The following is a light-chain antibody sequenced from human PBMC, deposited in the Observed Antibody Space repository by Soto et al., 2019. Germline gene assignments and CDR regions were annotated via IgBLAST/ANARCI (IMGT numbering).Light chain of an antibody. V-gene: IGKV1-33*01. Sequence: DIQMTQSPSSLSAYVGDRVTITCQASQDIDKYLNWYQQKPGKAPKLLIDDVSNLETGVPSRFSGSGSGTHFTFTIASLQPEDTEIYYCQQYYDLPITFGQGTRLEIK. CDR2: DVS. CDR1: QDIDKY. J-gene: IGKJ5*01. CDR3: QQYYDLPIT.